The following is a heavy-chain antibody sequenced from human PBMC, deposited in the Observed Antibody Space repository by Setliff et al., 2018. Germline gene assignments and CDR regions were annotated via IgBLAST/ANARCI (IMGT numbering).Heavy chain of an antibody. V-gene: IGHV4-61*02. Sequence: SETLSLTCTVSGGSITSGSFYWSWIRQPAGKKLEWIGRIHASGSPDYNPSFKSRVTISRDTSTNQFSLKLGSVTAADTAVYYCARVDFTMIQGVLGLWGQGTLGTV. D-gene: IGHD3-10*01. CDR1: GGSITSGSFY. CDR3: ARVDFTMIQGVLGL. CDR2: IHASGSP. J-gene: IGHJ1*01.